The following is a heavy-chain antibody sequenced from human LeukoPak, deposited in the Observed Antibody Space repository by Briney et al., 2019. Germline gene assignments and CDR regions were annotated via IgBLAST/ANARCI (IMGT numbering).Heavy chain of an antibody. CDR2: IIYDGGNK. Sequence: GGSLRLSCTASGFTFAGYGMHWVRQAPGKGLEWVALIIYDGGNKYHVDSVKGRFTVSRDNSKNTLYLQMNSLRAEDTVVYYCVKVPRSGCCAFDIWGLGTMVTVSS. CDR1: GFTFAGYG. D-gene: IGHD6-19*01. J-gene: IGHJ3*02. CDR3: VKVPRSGCCAFDI. V-gene: IGHV3-30*18.